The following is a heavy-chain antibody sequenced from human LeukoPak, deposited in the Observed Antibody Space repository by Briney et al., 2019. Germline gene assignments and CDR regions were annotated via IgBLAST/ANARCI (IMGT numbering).Heavy chain of an antibody. CDR3: ATTMGYLDYCSGGTCYSMID. V-gene: IGHV1-69*05. J-gene: IGHJ4*02. Sequence: SVKVSCKASGGTFSTYAISWVRQAPGQGLEWRGGIIPISGSAKYTQKFQGRVTITTDESTNTAYMELRSLRSEDTAVYYCATTMGYLDYCSGGTCYSMIDWGQGTLVTVFS. D-gene: IGHD2-15*01. CDR1: GGTFSTYA. CDR2: IIPISGSA.